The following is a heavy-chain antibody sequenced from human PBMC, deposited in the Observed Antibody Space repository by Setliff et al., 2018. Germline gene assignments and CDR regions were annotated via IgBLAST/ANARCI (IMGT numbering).Heavy chain of an antibody. J-gene: IGHJ4*02. Sequence: SQTLSLTCTVSGASVTSFDYYWSWIRQHPGKGLEYIGHISHGVSTSYSPSLKSRLSISADTSKNQFSLKLTSVTAADTAVYYCARTHCTTTSCFYFHYWGQGTVVTVSS. D-gene: IGHD2-2*01. V-gene: IGHV4-30-4*01. CDR2: ISHGVST. CDR3: ARTHCTTTSCFYFHY. CDR1: GASVTSFDYY.